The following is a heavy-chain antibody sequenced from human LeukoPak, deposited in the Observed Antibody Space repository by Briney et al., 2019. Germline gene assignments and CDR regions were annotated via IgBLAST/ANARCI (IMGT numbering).Heavy chain of an antibody. CDR3: AGARHSSSSPFDY. J-gene: IGHJ4*02. D-gene: IGHD6-13*01. Sequence: PSETLSLTCAVSGDSISSSNWWSWVRQPPGKGLEWIGEIYHSGSTNYNPSLKSRVTISVDKSKNQFSLKLSSVTAADTAVYYCAGARHSSSSPFDYWGQGTLVTVSS. V-gene: IGHV4-4*02. CDR1: GDSISSSNW. CDR2: IYHSGST.